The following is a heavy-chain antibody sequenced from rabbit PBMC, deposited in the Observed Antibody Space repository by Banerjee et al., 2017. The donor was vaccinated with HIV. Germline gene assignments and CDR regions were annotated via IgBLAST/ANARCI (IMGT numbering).Heavy chain of an antibody. CDR2: INTSSGNT. D-gene: IGHD1-1*01. CDR1: GFSFSSTYY. Sequence: QSLEESGGGLVQPEGSLTLTCAASGFSFSSTYYMCWVRQAPGKGLEWIACINTSSGNTVYANWAKGRFTISKTSSTTVTLQMTSLTAADTATYFCARENNDVESGAYSLWGQGTLVTVS. CDR3: ARENNDVESGAYSL. J-gene: IGHJ3*01. V-gene: IGHV1S40*01.